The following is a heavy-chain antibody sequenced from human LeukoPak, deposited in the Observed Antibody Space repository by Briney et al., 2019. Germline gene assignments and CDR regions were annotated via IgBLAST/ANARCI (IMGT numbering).Heavy chain of an antibody. V-gene: IGHV3-23*01. CDR3: VKDPRDKYGTNWFVS. Sequence: GGSLRLSCVASGFSFGNYAMSWVRQAPGKGLQWVSQISGTGGATWYAGFARDRFTISRDSSKKTLYLQMSGLRVEDTAMYYCVKDPRDKYGTNWFVSWGQGTLLIVSS. D-gene: IGHD2/OR15-2a*01. J-gene: IGHJ5*01. CDR2: ISGTGGAT. CDR1: GFSFGNYA.